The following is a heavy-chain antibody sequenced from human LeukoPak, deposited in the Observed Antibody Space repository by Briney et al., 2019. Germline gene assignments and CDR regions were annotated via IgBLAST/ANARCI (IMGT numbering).Heavy chain of an antibody. Sequence: SVKVSCKATGGTFSSYAISWVRQAPGQGLEWMGGIIPIFGTANYAQKFQGRVTITADESTSTAYMELSSLRSEDTAVYYCARDRTDGRSDAFDIWGQGTMVTVSS. D-gene: IGHD1-1*01. CDR3: ARDRTDGRSDAFDI. V-gene: IGHV1-69*01. CDR2: IIPIFGTA. CDR1: GGTFSSYA. J-gene: IGHJ3*02.